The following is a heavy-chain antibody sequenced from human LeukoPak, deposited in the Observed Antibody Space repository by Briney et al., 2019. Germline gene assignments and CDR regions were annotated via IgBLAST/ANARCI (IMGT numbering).Heavy chain of an antibody. V-gene: IGHV1-18*01. CDR3: ARDSSGSGGYFDY. Sequence: GASVKVSCKASGYTFTSYDINWVRQAPGQGFEWMGWISAYNDNTNYAQKVQGRVTMTTDTSTSTAYMELRSLRSEDTAVYYCARDSSGSGGYFDYWGQGTLVTVSS. CDR2: ISAYNDNT. D-gene: IGHD3-22*01. CDR1: GYTFTSYD. J-gene: IGHJ4*02.